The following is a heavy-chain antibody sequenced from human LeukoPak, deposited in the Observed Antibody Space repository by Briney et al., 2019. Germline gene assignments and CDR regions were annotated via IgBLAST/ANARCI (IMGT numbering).Heavy chain of an antibody. J-gene: IGHJ5*02. CDR3: ARDLETENWFDP. Sequence: GASVKVSCKASGYTFTGYYMHWVRQAPGQGLGWMGWINPNSGGTNYAQKFQGRVTMTRDTSISTAYMELSRLRSDDTAVYYCARDLETENWFDPWGQGTLVTVSP. V-gene: IGHV1-2*02. CDR2: INPNSGGT. CDR1: GYTFTGYY.